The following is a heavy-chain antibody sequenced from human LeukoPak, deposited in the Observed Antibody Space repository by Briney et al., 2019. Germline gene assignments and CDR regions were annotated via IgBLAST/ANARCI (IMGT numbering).Heavy chain of an antibody. CDR2: IYYSGST. J-gene: IGHJ5*02. CDR3: ARRDGSQGWFDP. CDR1: GGSISSSSYY. D-gene: IGHD1-26*01. V-gene: IGHV4-39*01. Sequence: KASETLSLTCTVSGGSISSSSYYWGWFRNPPGKGLEWIGSIYYSGSTYYNPSLKSRVTISVDTSKNQFSLKLSSVTAADTAVYYCARRDGSQGWFDPWGQGTLVTVSS.